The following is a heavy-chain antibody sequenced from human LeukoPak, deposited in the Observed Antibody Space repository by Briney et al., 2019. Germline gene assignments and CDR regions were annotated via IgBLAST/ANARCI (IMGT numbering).Heavy chain of an antibody. Sequence: GASVRVSCKASGGTFSSYAISWVRQAPGQGLEWMGGIIPIFGTANYAQKFQGRVTITTDESTSTAYMELSSLRSEDTAVYYCARSRFGESDNYYYYYGMDVWGQGTTVTVSS. CDR1: GGTFSSYA. CDR3: ARSRFGESDNYYYYYGMDV. CDR2: IIPIFGTA. J-gene: IGHJ6*02. V-gene: IGHV1-69*05. D-gene: IGHD3-10*01.